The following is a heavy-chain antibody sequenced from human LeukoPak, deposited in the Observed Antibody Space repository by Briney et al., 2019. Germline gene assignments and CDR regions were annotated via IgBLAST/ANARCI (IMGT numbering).Heavy chain of an antibody. V-gene: IGHV4-34*01. Sequence: SETLSLTCAVYGGSFSGYYWSWIRQPPGKGLEWIGEINHSGSTNYNPSLKSRVTISVDTSKNQFSLKLSSVTAADTAVYYCARLSYGDYNPLIDYWGQGTLVTVSS. D-gene: IGHD4-17*01. J-gene: IGHJ4*02. CDR2: INHSGST. CDR3: ARLSYGDYNPLIDY. CDR1: GGSFSGYY.